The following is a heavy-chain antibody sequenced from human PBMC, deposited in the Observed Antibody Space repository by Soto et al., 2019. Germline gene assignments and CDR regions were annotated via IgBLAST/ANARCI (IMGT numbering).Heavy chain of an antibody. Sequence: PSETLSLTCAVSGGSISSSNWWSWVRQPPGKGLEWIGEIYHSGSTNYNPSLKSRVTISVDKSKNQFSLKLSSVTAADTAVYYCATLPPRPYDFWSGYYPENYYYYGMDVWGQGTTVTVSS. CDR2: IYHSGST. CDR3: ATLPPRPYDFWSGYYPENYYYYGMDV. D-gene: IGHD3-3*01. CDR1: GGSISSSNW. V-gene: IGHV4-4*02. J-gene: IGHJ6*02.